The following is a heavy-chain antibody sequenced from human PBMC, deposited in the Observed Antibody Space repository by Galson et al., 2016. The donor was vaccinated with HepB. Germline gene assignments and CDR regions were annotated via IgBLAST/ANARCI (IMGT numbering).Heavy chain of an antibody. CDR2: IGGSGDNT. J-gene: IGHJ5*02. V-gene: IGHV3-23*01. Sequence: SLRLSCAASGLNFSSSAMSWVRQAPGKGLEWVSTIGGSGDNTFYADSVKGRFTISRENSKNTLYVQMNRLRAEDTAIYYGARMVAGWFDPWGQGTLVTVSS. D-gene: IGHD6-19*01. CDR1: GLNFSSSA. CDR3: ARMVAGWFDP.